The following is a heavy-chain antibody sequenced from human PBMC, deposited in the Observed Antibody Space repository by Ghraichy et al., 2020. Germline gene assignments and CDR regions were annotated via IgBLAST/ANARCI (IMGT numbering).Heavy chain of an antibody. D-gene: IGHD1-20*01. CDR3: AKINWNDVEVRFL. V-gene: IGHV3-72*01. CDR1: GFTLSGYY. CDR2: IRNKANSDTT. J-gene: IGHJ4*02. Sequence: GGSLRLSCAASGFTLSGYYMDWVRQAPGKGLEWVGRIRNKANSDTTEYAASVKGRFSISRDDSKNSLYLQMNSLETEDTAVYYCAKINWNDVEVRFLWGQGTLVTVSS.